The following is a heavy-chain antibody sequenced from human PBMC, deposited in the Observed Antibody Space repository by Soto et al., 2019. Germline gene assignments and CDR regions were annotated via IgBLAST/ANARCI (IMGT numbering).Heavy chain of an antibody. Sequence: XXTLSLACTVSGGSISSYYWRWIRQPPGKGLEWIGYIYYSGSTNYNPSLRSRVTISVDTSKNQFSLKLSSVTAADTPVYYCARLRNYDSSGYYLYYFDYWGQGTLVTVSS. CDR1: GGSISSYY. CDR2: IYYSGST. CDR3: ARLRNYDSSGYYLYYFDY. J-gene: IGHJ4*02. D-gene: IGHD3-22*01. V-gene: IGHV4-59*08.